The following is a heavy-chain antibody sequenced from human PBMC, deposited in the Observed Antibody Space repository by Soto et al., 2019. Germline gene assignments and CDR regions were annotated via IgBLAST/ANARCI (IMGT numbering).Heavy chain of an antibody. D-gene: IGHD3-16*01. CDR3: ARGLRSPIRGPTYYYYYMDV. CDR2: MNPNSGNT. J-gene: IGHJ6*03. V-gene: IGHV1-8*01. CDR1: GYTFTSYD. Sequence: EASVKVSCKASGYTFTSYDINWVRQATGQGLEWMGWMNPNSGNTGYAQKFQGRVTMTRNTSISTAYMELSSLRSEDTAVYYCARGLRSPIRGPTYYYYYMDVWGKGTTVTVSS.